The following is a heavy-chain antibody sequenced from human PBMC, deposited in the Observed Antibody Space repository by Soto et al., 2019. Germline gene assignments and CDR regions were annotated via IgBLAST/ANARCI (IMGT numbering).Heavy chain of an antibody. Sequence: PGGSLRLSXAASGFTFSTFAMNWVRQAPGKGLEWVSGITGGSGFTFYADSVKGRFTISRDDSENTLFLQMSSLRAEDTAKYYCAKSGPTNYFDFWGQGTLVTVSS. CDR2: ITGGSGFT. J-gene: IGHJ4*02. V-gene: IGHV3-23*01. D-gene: IGHD1-26*01. CDR3: AKSGPTNYFDF. CDR1: GFTFSTFA.